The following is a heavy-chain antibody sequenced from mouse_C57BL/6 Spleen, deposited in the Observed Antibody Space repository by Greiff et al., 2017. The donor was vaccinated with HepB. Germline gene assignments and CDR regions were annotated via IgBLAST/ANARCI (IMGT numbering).Heavy chain of an antibody. Sequence: EVMLVESGGGLVKPGGSLKLSCAASGFTFSSYAMSWVRQTPEKRLEWVATISDGGSYTYYPDNVKGRFTISRDNAKNNLYLQMSHLKSEDTAMYYCAREGYHGLYAMDYWGQGTSVTVSS. J-gene: IGHJ4*01. D-gene: IGHD1-2*01. V-gene: IGHV5-4*01. CDR2: ISDGGSYT. CDR3: AREGYHGLYAMDY. CDR1: GFTFSSYA.